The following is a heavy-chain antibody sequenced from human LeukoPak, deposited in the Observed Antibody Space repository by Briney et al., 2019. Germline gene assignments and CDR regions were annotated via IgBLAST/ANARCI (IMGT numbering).Heavy chain of an antibody. CDR1: GFTFSSYA. D-gene: IGHD6-13*01. J-gene: IGHJ6*02. V-gene: IGHV3-30*04. CDR3: AKARSSSYYYGMDV. Sequence: GRSLRLSCAASGFTFSSYALDWVRQAPGKGLEWVAVISKDGNSQNYADSVKGRFTISRDNSKNTLYLQMNSLRAEDTAVYYCAKARSSSYYYGMDVWGQGTTVTVSS. CDR2: ISKDGNSQ.